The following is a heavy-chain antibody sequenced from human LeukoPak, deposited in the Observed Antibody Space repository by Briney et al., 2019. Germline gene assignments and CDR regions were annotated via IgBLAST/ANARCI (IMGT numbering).Heavy chain of an antibody. CDR3: ARERDRSVEAADY. Sequence: GGSLRLSCAPSGFTFGDYDMSWVRHAPGKGLEWVSGINRNAGVTRYGESVTGRYSVSRDNAKNSLYVQINSLRVEDRDLYYCARERDRSVEAADYWGQGTLVTVPP. CDR1: GFTFGDYD. J-gene: IGHJ4*02. V-gene: IGHV3-20*04. D-gene: IGHD5/OR15-5a*01. CDR2: INRNAGVT.